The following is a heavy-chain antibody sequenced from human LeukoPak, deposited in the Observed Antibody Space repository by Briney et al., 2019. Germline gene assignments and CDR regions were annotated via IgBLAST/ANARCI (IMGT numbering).Heavy chain of an antibody. V-gene: IGHV4-39*01. D-gene: IGHD3-10*01. J-gene: IGHJ4*02. CDR2: IYYSGST. CDR1: GGSISSSSYY. CDR3: ARRGSGSYYPIFYYFDY. Sequence: SETLSLTCTVSGGSISSSSYYWGWIRQPPGKGLEWIGSIYYSGSTYYNPSLKSRVTISVDTSKNQFSLKLSSVTAADTAVYYCARRGSGSYYPIFYYFDYWGQGTLVTVSS.